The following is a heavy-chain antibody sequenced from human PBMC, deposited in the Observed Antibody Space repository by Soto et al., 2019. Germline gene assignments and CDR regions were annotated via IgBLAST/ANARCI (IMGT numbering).Heavy chain of an antibody. CDR2: ISWNSGSI. CDR3: AKELYGSGSYYGGDAFDI. Sequence: EVQLVESGGGLVQPGRSLRLSCAASGFTFDDYAMHWVRQAPGKGLEWVSGISWNSGSIGYADSVKGRFTISRDKAKNSLYLQMNSLRAEDTALYYCAKELYGSGSYYGGDAFDIWGQGTMVTVSS. CDR1: GFTFDDYA. D-gene: IGHD3-10*01. J-gene: IGHJ3*02. V-gene: IGHV3-9*01.